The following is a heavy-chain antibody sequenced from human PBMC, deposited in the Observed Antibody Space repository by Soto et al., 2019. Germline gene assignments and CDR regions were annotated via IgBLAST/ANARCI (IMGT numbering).Heavy chain of an antibody. V-gene: IGHV3-30*18. CDR1: GFTCSSYG. D-gene: IGHD2-2*01. CDR3: AKDRGVVVPAAMHYYYGMDV. CDR2: ISYDGSNK. J-gene: IGHJ6*02. Sequence: PGGSLRLSCAASGFTCSSYGMHWVRQAPGKGLEWVAVISYDGSNKYYADSVKGRFTISRDNSKNTLYLQMNSLRAEDTAVYYCAKDRGVVVPAAMHYYYGMDVWGQGTTVTVSS.